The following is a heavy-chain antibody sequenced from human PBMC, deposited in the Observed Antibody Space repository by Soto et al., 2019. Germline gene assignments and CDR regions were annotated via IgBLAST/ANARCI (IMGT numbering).Heavy chain of an antibody. CDR3: YDFNY. Sequence: QVQLVQSGDEVKKPGASVQVSCKASGYTFSSYDINWVRQAAGQGLEWMGWMSPNSGSTGYAPKFQDRLTMTRDTSINTAYMELSSLRSEDTAVYYCYDFNYWGQGTLVTVSS. D-gene: IGHD3-22*01. J-gene: IGHJ4*02. CDR2: MSPNSGST. CDR1: GYTFSSYD. V-gene: IGHV1-8*01.